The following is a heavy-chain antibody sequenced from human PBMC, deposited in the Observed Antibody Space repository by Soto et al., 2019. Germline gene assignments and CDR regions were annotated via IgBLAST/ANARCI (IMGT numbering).Heavy chain of an antibody. J-gene: IGHJ4*02. CDR1: GFTVSSNY. CDR2: IYSGGST. CDR3: ARSRGYSYGLYFDY. Sequence: HPGGSLRLSCAASGFTVSSNYMSWVRQAPGKGLEWVSVIYSGGSTYYADSVKGRFTISRHNSKNTLYLQMNSLRTEDTAVYYCARSRGYSYGLYFDYWGQGTLVTVSS. V-gene: IGHV3-53*04. D-gene: IGHD5-18*01.